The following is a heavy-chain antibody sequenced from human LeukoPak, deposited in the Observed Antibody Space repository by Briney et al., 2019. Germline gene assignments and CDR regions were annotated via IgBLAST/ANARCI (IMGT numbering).Heavy chain of an antibody. Sequence: PGGSLRLSCAASGFSFSSFAMSWVRQAPGKGLEWVSAISSSGGSTYNADSVKGRFTISRDNSKNTLYLQMNSLRDEDTAVYYCAKSYRVQRLAFDCWGQGTLVTVSS. CDR1: GFSFSSFA. V-gene: IGHV3-23*01. CDR3: AKSYRVQRLAFDC. D-gene: IGHD1-1*01. J-gene: IGHJ4*02. CDR2: ISSSGGST.